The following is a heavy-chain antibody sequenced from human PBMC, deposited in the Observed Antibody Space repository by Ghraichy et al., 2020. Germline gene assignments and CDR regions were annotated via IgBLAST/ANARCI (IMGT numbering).Heavy chain of an antibody. CDR1: GGTFSSYA. V-gene: IGHV1-69*13. J-gene: IGHJ3*02. D-gene: IGHD5-18*01. CDR2: IIPIFGTA. CDR3: AREGNVDTAMTDAFDI. Sequence: SVKVSCKASGGTFSSYAISWVRQAPGQGLEWMGGIIPIFGTANYAQKFQGRVTITADESTSTAYMELSSLRSEDTAVYYCAREGNVDTAMTDAFDIWGQGTMVTVSS.